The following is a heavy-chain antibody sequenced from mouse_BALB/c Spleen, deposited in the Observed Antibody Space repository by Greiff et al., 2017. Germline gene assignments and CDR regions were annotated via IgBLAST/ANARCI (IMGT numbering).Heavy chain of an antibody. D-gene: IGHD2-1*01. CDR2: IWAGGST. V-gene: IGHV2-9*02. Sequence: VKLMESGPGLVAPSQSLSITCTVSGFSLTSYGVHWVRQPPGKGLEWLGVIWAGGSTNYNSALMSRLSISKDNSKSQVFLKMNSLQTDDTAMYYCARYYGNSNYAMDYWGQGTSVTVSS. CDR3: ARYYGNSNYAMDY. CDR1: GFSLTSYG. J-gene: IGHJ4*01.